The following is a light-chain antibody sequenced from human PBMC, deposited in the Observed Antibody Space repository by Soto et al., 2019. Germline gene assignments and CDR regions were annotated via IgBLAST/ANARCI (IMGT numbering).Light chain of an antibody. CDR2: DAS. J-gene: IGKJ1*01. CDR3: QQYNSYRT. Sequence: DIQMTQSPSTLSASVGDRVTITCRASQSISSWLAWYQQKPGKAPQLLIYDASSLESGVPSRFGGSGSGTEFTRTLSRLQPDEFASYYCQQYNSYRTFGQGTKVDIK. V-gene: IGKV1-5*01. CDR1: QSISSW.